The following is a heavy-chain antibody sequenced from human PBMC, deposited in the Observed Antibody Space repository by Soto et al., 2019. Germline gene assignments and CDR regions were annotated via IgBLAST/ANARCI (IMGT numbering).Heavy chain of an antibody. J-gene: IGHJ4*02. Sequence: GGSLRLSCAASGFTFSSYSMNWVRQAPGKGLEWVSYISSSSSTIYYADSVKGRFTISRDNAKNSLYLQMNSLRDEDTAVYYCAFNILTGYYPPFFDYWGQGTLVTVSS. CDR2: ISSSSSTI. CDR1: GFTFSSYS. CDR3: AFNILTGYYPPFFDY. V-gene: IGHV3-48*02. D-gene: IGHD3-9*01.